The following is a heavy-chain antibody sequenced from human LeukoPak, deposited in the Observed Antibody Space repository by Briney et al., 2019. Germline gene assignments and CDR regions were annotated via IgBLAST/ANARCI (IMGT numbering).Heavy chain of an antibody. CDR2: IYYTGST. CDR1: GGSISHYY. Sequence: SETLSLTCSVSGGSISHYYWSWIRQSPGKGLEWIGYIYYTGSTNYNPSLQSRVTISVDTSKNQFSLKLSSVTAADTAVYYCATSSLDAFDIWGQGTMVTVSS. V-gene: IGHV4-59*01. CDR3: ATSSLDAFDI. J-gene: IGHJ3*02. D-gene: IGHD2-15*01.